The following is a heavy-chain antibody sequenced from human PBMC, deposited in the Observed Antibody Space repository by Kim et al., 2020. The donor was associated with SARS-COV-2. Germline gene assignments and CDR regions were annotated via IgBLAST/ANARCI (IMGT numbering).Heavy chain of an antibody. J-gene: IGHJ6*02. CDR2: IIPIFGTA. D-gene: IGHD3-10*01. CDR1: GGTFSSYA. V-gene: IGHV1-69*13. Sequence: SVKVSCKASGGTFSSYAISWVRQAPGQGLEWMGGIIPIFGTANYAQKFQGRVTITADESTSTAYMELSSLRSEDTAVYYCAGYGSGSYSHYYFGMAVWGQGTTVTVSS. CDR3: AGYGSGSYSHYYFGMAV.